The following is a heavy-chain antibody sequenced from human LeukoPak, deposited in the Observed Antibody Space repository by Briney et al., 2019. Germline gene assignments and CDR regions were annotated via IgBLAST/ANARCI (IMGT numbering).Heavy chain of an antibody. CDR2: IWYDGSNK. D-gene: IGHD6-25*01. Sequence: GGSLRLSCAASGFTFSSYGMHWVRQAPGKGLEWVAVIWYDGSNKYYADSVKGRFTISRDNSKNTLYLQMNSLKAEDAALYYCAAARALDYWGQGTLVTVSS. CDR1: GFTFSSYG. CDR3: AAARALDY. J-gene: IGHJ4*02. V-gene: IGHV3-30*02.